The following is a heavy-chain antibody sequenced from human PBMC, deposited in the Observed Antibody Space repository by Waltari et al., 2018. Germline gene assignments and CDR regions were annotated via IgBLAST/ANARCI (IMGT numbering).Heavy chain of an antibody. D-gene: IGHD3-16*01. CDR2: INSDGSST. Sequence: EVQLVESGGGLVQPGGSLRLSCAASGFTFSRYWMHWVRQAPGKGLVWVPRINSDGSSTTYADSVKGRFTISRDNVKNTLYMQMNSLRAEDTAVYYCARDSAVGGTATTSPFDYWGQGTLVTVSS. J-gene: IGHJ4*02. V-gene: IGHV3-74*03. CDR1: GFTFSRYW. CDR3: ARDSAVGGTATTSPFDY.